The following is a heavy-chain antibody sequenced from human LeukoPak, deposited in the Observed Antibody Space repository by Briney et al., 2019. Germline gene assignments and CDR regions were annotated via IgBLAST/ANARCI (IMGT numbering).Heavy chain of an antibody. D-gene: IGHD2-21*02. J-gene: IGHJ4*02. CDR2: ISSLGSYI. CDR3: ASLSFKNSGDFDGRDPFDY. Sequence: GGSLRLSCAASGFTFNSYSMNWVRQAPGKGLEWVSFISSLGSYIHYADSVKGRFTISRDNANNLLYLQMNSLRAEDTAVYFCASLSFKNSGDFDGRDPFDYWGQGTLVTVSS. V-gene: IGHV3-21*01. CDR1: GFTFNSYS.